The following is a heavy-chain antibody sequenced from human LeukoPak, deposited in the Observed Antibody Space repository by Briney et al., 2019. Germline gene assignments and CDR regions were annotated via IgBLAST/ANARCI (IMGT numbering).Heavy chain of an antibody. Sequence: GRSLRLSCAPSGLTVRSNYMSWVRQAPGKGLEWVSEIYSDVSTYYAASMKGRFSISRDNAKISLYMQMNSLRAEDTAVYYCARRARTERGHSYGLDYWGQGTLVTASS. J-gene: IGHJ4*02. CDR3: ARRARTERGHSYGLDY. D-gene: IGHD5-18*01. CDR1: GLTVRSNY. CDR2: IYSDVST. V-gene: IGHV3-53*01.